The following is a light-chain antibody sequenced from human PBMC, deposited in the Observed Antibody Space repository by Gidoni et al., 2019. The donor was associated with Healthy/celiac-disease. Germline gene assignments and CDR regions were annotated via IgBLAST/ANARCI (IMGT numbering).Light chain of an antibody. J-gene: IGKJ1*01. CDR1: QGISSY. CDR2: AAS. Sequence: DIQLTQSPSFLSASVGDRVTITCRASQGISSYLAWYQQKPGKAPKLLIYAASTLQSGVPSRFSGSGSGTEFTLTISSLHPEDFATYYCQQLNSYLGTFXHXTKVEIK. V-gene: IGKV1-9*01. CDR3: QQLNSYLGT.